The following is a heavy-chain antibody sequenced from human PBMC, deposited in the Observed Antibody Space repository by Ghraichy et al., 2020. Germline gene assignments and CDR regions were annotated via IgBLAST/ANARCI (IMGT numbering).Heavy chain of an antibody. Sequence: GGSLRLSCAASGFTFRYYAMSWVRQAPGKGLEWISAISGSGGDTYYADSVKGRFTISRDNSMDSVSLQMNSLRAEDTAVYYCAKDHGTEGFDYWGQGTLVSVSS. D-gene: IGHD1-14*01. CDR1: GFTFRYYA. J-gene: IGHJ4*02. V-gene: IGHV3-23*01. CDR3: AKDHGTEGFDY. CDR2: ISGSGGDT.